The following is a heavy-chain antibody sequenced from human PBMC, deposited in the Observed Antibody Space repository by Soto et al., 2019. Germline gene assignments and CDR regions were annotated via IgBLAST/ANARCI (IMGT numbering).Heavy chain of an antibody. CDR1: CGSISRRSYY. V-gene: IGHV4-39*01. J-gene: IGHJ4*02. CDR3: ARQGIAVAGNYYFDD. Sequence: LSLTCTVSCGSISRRSYYWGWIRQSPGKGLEWIGSIYYSGSTYYNPSLKSRVTISVDTSKNQFSLKLSSVTAADTAVYYCARQGIAVAGNYYFDDWGQGTLVTLSS. CDR2: IYYSGST. D-gene: IGHD6-19*01.